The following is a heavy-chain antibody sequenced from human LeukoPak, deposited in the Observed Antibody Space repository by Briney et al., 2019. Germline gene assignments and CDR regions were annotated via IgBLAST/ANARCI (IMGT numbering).Heavy chain of an antibody. CDR3: TRGLGYCSGGSCYEGLHYYYYGMDV. J-gene: IGHJ6*02. V-gene: IGHV3-11*04. CDR1: GFTFSDYY. D-gene: IGHD2-15*01. CDR2: ISSSGTII. Sequence: GGSLRLSCAASGFTFSDYYMTWIRQTPGKGLEWVSFISSSGTIIYYTDSVKGRFTISRDNAKNSLYLQMNSLRAEDTAVYYCTRGLGYCSGGSCYEGLHYYYYGMDVWGQGTTVTVSS.